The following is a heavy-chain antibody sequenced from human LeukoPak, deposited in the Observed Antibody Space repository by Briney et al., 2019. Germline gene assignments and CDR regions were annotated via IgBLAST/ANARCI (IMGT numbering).Heavy chain of an antibody. D-gene: IGHD2-8*02. V-gene: IGHV3-23*01. CDR3: AKDVWWSVS. CDR2: ISADAVDT. J-gene: IGHJ5*02. CDR1: GFTFSSYW. Sequence: HPGGSLRLSCAASGFTFSSYWMTWVRQAPGKGLEWVSAISADAVDTFYAPSVKGRFTISRDNSKNTLYLQINSLRAEDTAIYYCAKDVWWSVSWGQGTLVTVSS.